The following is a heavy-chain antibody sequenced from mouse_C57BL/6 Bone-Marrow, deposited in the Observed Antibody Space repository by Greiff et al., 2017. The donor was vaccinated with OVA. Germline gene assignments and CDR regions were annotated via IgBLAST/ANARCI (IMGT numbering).Heavy chain of an antibody. V-gene: IGHV1-55*01. CDR3: ARLTYSNFYAMDY. CDR1: GYTFTSYW. D-gene: IGHD2-5*01. CDR2: IYPGSGST. J-gene: IGHJ4*01. Sequence: QVQLQQSGAELVKPGASVKMSCKASGYTFTSYWITWVKQRPGQGLEWIGDIYPGSGSTNYNEKFKSKATLTVDTSSSTAYMQLSSLTSEDSAVYYCARLTYSNFYAMDYWGQGTSVTVSS.